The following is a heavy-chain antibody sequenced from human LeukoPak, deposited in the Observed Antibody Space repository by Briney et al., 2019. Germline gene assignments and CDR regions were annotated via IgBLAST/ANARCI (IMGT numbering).Heavy chain of an antibody. CDR2: VYDRGNT. V-gene: IGHV4-59*01. CDR1: GGSSKSYY. D-gene: IGHD3-22*01. CDR3: AAAGGGHYYDSSGYVY. J-gene: IGHJ4*02. Sequence: SSETLSLTCSVSGGSSKSYYWSWIRQPPGKGLEWIGYVYDRGNTNYNPSLKSRVTISLDTSKNQFSLKLSSVTAADTAVYYCAAAGGGHYYDSSGYVYWGQGTLVTVSS.